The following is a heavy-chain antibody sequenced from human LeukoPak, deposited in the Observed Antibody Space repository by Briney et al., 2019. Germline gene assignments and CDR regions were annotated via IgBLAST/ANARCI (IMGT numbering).Heavy chain of an antibody. D-gene: IGHD6-25*01. V-gene: IGHV3-11*04. CDR1: GFTFSDYH. CDR2: ISGSGGST. J-gene: IGHJ3*01. Sequence: PGGSLRLSCAASGFTFSDYHMSWIRQAPGKGLEWVSAISGSGGSTYYADSVKGRFTISRDNAKNSLYLQMNSLRAEDTAMYYCARGMRQIDDAFDLWGQGTMVTVSS. CDR3: ARGMRQIDDAFDL.